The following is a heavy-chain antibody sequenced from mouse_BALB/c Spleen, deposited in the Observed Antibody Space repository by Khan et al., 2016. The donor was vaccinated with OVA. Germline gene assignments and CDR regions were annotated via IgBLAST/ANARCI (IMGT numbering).Heavy chain of an antibody. J-gene: IGHJ1*01. CDR3: ARHKATMITTGWYFDV. CDR2: ICSGGFIT. Sequence: EVELVESGGGLVKPGGSLKLSCVASGFAFSSYDLSRVRQTPEKRLEWVAYICSGGFITYYLDTMKGRFIISRDNVKNCLYSQWNSRESEDPAMYYCARHKATMITTGWYFDVCGAGATVTVSS. D-gene: IGHD2-4*01. CDR1: GFAFSSYD. V-gene: IGHV5-12-1*01.